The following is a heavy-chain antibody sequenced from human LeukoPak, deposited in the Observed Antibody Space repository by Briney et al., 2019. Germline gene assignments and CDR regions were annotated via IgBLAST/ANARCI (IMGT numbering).Heavy chain of an antibody. CDR3: AGHHSSSWYSY. V-gene: IGHV4-61*05. CDR2: IYYSGST. D-gene: IGHD6-13*01. J-gene: IGHJ4*02. CDR1: GGSISSSSYY. Sequence: SETLSLTCTVSGGSISSSSYYWGWIRQPPGKGLEWIGYIYYSGSTHYNPPLKSRVTISVDTSKNQFSLKLSSVTAADTAVYYCAGHHSSSWYSYWGQGTLVTVSS.